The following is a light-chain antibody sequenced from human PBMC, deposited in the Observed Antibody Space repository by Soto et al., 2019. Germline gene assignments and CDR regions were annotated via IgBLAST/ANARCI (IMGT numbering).Light chain of an antibody. CDR2: GSS. V-gene: IGLV1-40*01. Sequence: QSVLTQPPSVSGAPGQRVPTSCTGSSSNIGAGHDVHGYKQLPGTAPKLLIYGSSNRPSGVPDRFSGSKSGTSASLAITGLQAEDEADYYCQSYDSSLSGVVFGGGTKLTVL. J-gene: IGLJ2*01. CDR3: QSYDSSLSGVV. CDR1: SSNIGAGHD.